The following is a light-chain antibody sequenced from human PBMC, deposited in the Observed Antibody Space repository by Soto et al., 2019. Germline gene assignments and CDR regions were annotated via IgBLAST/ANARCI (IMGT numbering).Light chain of an antibody. CDR1: QSLNNY. CDR3: QQRYNWPRFS. V-gene: IGKV3-11*01. CDR2: DAS. J-gene: IGKJ3*01. Sequence: EVVLTQSPATLSLSPGARATLSCRASQSLNNYLAWYQQKPGQAPRLLIYDASESATGVPARFSGSGSGTDFTLTISSLEPEDFAVYYCQQRYNWPRFSFGPGTKLDIK.